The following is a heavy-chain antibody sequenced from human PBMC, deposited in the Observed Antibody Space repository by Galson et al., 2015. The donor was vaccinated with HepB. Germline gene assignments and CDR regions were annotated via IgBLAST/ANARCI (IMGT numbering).Heavy chain of an antibody. J-gene: IGHJ4*02. CDR2: ISYDGSNK. D-gene: IGHD3-22*01. CDR3: ATSSSGLPWLLGDY. Sequence: SLRLSCASSGFTFSSYAMHWVRQAPGKGLEWVAVISYDGSNKYYADSVKGRFTISRDNSKNTLYLQMNSLRAEDTAVYYCATSSSGLPWLLGDYWGQGTLVTVSS. V-gene: IGHV3-30-3*01. CDR1: GFTFSSYA.